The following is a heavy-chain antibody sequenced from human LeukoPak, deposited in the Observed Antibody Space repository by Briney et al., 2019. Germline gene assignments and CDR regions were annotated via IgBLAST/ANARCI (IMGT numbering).Heavy chain of an antibody. V-gene: IGHV3-9*01. CDR2: ISWNSGSI. J-gene: IGHJ4*02. D-gene: IGHD7-27*01. Sequence: PGRSLRLSCAASGFTFDDYAMHWVRQAPGKGLEWVSGISWNSGSIGYADSVKGRFTISRDNAKNSLYLQMNSLRAEDTALYYCAIEGLAWGGQGTLVTVSS. CDR3: AIEGLAW. CDR1: GFTFDDYA.